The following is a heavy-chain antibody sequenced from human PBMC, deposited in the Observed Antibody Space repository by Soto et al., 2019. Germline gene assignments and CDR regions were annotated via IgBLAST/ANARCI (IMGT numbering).Heavy chain of an antibody. V-gene: IGHV3-21*01. CDR1: GFTFSSYS. D-gene: IGHD3-9*01. J-gene: IGHJ4*02. CDR3: VCADLLRYFDWSHPDFDY. CDR2: ISSSSSYI. Sequence: EVQLVESGGGLVKPGGSLRLSCAASGFTFSSYSMNWVRQAPGKGLEWVSSISSSSSYIYYADSVKGRFTISRDNAKHSLYLQMNILRAEDTAVYYFVCADLLRYFDWSHPDFDYWGQGTLVTVSS.